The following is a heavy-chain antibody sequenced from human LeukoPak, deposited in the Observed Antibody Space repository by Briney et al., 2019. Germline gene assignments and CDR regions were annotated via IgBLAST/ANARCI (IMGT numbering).Heavy chain of an antibody. J-gene: IGHJ4*02. CDR2: ISYDGSNK. CDR1: GFTFGSYA. Sequence: GGSLRLSCAASGFTFGSYAMHWVRQAPGKGLEWVAVISYDGSNKYYADSVKGRFTISRDNSKNTLYLQMNSLRAEDTAVYYCARDGDANYDSSGRITDYFDYWGQGTLVTVSS. D-gene: IGHD3-22*01. CDR3: ARDGDANYDSSGRITDYFDY. V-gene: IGHV3-30*04.